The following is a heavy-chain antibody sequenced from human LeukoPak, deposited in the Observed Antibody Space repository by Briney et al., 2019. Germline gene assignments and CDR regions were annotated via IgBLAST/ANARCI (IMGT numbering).Heavy chain of an antibody. CDR2: ISASGGST. CDR3: AKGSYLDPSGHYPYYFDY. V-gene: IGHV3-23*01. Sequence: PGGSLRLSCAASGFTFSSSAMTWVRQSPRKGLEWVSTISASGGSTFFADSVKGRFTISRDNSKNTLYLHMNSLRAEDTAVYYCAKGSYLDPSGHYPYYFDYWGQGILVTVSS. CDR1: GFTFSSSA. D-gene: IGHD3-22*01. J-gene: IGHJ4*02.